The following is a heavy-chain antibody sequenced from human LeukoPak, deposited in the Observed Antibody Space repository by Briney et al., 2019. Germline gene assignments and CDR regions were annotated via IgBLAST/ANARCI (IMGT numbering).Heavy chain of an antibody. J-gene: IGHJ4*02. CDR1: GYTLTDHY. CDR2: INPDSGVA. D-gene: IGHD3/OR15-3a*01. V-gene: IGHV1-2*06. CDR3: ARGFGLGGATVPPQFDY. Sequence: ASVKVSCKASGYTLTDHYMHWVRQAPGQGLEWMGRINPDSGVANYGQAFRGRVTMTRDPSINTAYMEVSTLRSDDTAVYYCARGFGLGGATVPPQFDYWGQGMLVTVSS.